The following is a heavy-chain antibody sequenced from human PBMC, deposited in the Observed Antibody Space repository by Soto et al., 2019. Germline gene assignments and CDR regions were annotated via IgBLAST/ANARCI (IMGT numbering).Heavy chain of an antibody. CDR1: GYTFTSYA. J-gene: IGHJ4*02. CDR3: VRGTVTPGLDY. D-gene: IGHD4-17*01. Sequence: ASVKVSCKASGYTFTSYAMHWVRQAPGQRLEWMGWINAGNGNTKYSQKFQGRFTISRDNAKNSLYLQMNSLGAEDTAVYYCVRGTVTPGLDYWGQGTLVTVSS. V-gene: IGHV1-3*01. CDR2: INAGNGNT.